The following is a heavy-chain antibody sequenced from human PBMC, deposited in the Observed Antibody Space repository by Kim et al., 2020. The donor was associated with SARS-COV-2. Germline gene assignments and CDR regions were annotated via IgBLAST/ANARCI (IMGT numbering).Heavy chain of an antibody. Sequence: KYNGDSVEGRFTITRDNTKNSLFQQMNSLRDEDTAIYYCVGDRRGGAFDMWGQGTMVTVSS. CDR3: VGDRRGGAFDM. CDR2: K. V-gene: IGHV3-48*02. J-gene: IGHJ3*02. D-gene: IGHD3-16*01.